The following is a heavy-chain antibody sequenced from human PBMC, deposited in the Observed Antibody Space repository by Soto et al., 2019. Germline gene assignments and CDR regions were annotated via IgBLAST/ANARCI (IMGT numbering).Heavy chain of an antibody. CDR1: GYTFTSYG. CDR3: ANDPQIFAS. D-gene: IGHD1-1*01. V-gene: IGHV1-18*03. CDR2: ISAYNGNR. Sequence: QVQLVQSGAEVKKPGASVKVSCKASGYTFTSYGISWVRQAPGQGLEWMGWISAYNGNRNYAQKIQGRVTMTTDIAMGTDYMELRSLRSDEMALYYCANDPQIFASWCQGTLITGSS. J-gene: IGHJ4*02.